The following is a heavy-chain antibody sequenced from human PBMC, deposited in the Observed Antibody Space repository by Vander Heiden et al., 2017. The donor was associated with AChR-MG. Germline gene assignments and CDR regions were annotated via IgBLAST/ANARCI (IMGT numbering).Heavy chain of an antibody. CDR3: ARHLSSN. Sequence: QVQLQESGPGLVKPPETLALTCTVSGGSSSSYYWGWIRQPPGKGLEWIGYIYYSGSTNYNPSLKSRVTISVDTSKNQFSLKLSSVTAADTAVYYCARHLSSNWGQGTLVTVSS. V-gene: IGHV4-59*08. J-gene: IGHJ4*02. CDR1: GGSSSSYY. CDR2: IYYSGST. D-gene: IGHD6-13*01.